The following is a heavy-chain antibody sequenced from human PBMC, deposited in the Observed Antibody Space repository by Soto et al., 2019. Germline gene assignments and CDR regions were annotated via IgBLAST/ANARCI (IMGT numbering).Heavy chain of an antibody. D-gene: IGHD2-15*01. CDR1: GGTFRNYA. CDR3: ANRSGLYSSAIDF. J-gene: IGHJ3*01. V-gene: IGHV1-69*01. Sequence: QVQLVHSGAELKKTGSSVKVSCKASGGTFRNYAINWLRQDRGQGLEWMGVFIAILGGAINAQKCQLRVTITSGEPKSTAYVELGRLKSDNTAMYYCANRSGLYSSAIDFLGQGTMVTVSS. CDR2: FIAILGGA.